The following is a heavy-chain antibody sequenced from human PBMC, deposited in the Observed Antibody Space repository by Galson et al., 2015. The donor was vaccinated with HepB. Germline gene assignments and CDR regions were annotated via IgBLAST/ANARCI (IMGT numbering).Heavy chain of an antibody. V-gene: IGHV6-1*01. D-gene: IGHD6-6*01. CDR2: AYYRSKWYI. J-gene: IGHJ5*02. CDR1: GDSVSSNSAG. Sequence: CAISGDSVSSNSAGWTWIRQSPSRGLEWLGRAYYRSKWYIDYAVSVKGQITINPDTSKNQVSLRLTSVTPEDTAVYYCSRGGLVKAARGGLAWLDPWGQGTLVTVSS. CDR3: SRGGLVKAARGGLAWLDP.